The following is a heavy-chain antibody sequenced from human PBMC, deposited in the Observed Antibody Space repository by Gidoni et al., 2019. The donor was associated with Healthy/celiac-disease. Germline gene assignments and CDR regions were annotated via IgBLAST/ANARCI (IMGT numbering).Heavy chain of an antibody. CDR3: TTEPGGYDILTGYYYFDY. V-gene: IGHV3-15*01. J-gene: IGHJ4*02. D-gene: IGHD3-9*01. CDR2: IKSKTDGGTT. CDR1: GFTFSNAW. Sequence: EVQLVESGGGLVKPGGSLRRSCAASGFTFSNAWMSWVRQAPGKGLEWVGRIKSKTDGGTTDYAAPVKGRFTISRDDSKNTLYLQMNSLKTEDTAVYYCTTEPGGYDILTGYYYFDYWGQGTLVTVSS.